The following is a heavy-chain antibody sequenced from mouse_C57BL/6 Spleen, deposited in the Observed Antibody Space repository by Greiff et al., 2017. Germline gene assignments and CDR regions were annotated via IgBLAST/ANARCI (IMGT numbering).Heavy chain of an antibody. V-gene: IGHV1-82*01. CDR2: IYPGDGDT. J-gene: IGHJ4*01. Sequence: QVQLQQSGPELVKPGASVKISCKASGYAFSSSWMNWVKQRPGKGLEWIGRIYPGDGDTNYNGKFKGKATLTADKSSSTAYMQLSSLTSEDSAVYFCANYGNYEEGARDYWGQGTSVTVSS. CDR1: GYAFSSSW. D-gene: IGHD2-1*01. CDR3: ANYGNYEEGARDY.